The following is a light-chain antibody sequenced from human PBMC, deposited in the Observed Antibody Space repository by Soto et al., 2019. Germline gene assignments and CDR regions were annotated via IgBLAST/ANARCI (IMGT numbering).Light chain of an antibody. CDR2: GAS. CDR1: QTVSSTY. V-gene: IGKV3-20*01. Sequence: EIVLTQSPVTLSLFPGERATLSCRASQTVSSTYFAWYRQRPGQPPSLLIYGASNRATGVPDRFSGSGSGTDFNLTITRLEPEDFAVYYCQQYGSSPPGFTFGPGTTVEIK. J-gene: IGKJ3*01. CDR3: QQYGSSPPGFT.